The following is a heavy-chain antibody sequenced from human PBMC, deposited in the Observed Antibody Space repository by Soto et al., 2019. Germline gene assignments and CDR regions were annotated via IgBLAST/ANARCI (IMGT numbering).Heavy chain of an antibody. CDR1: GYSFTNYG. J-gene: IGHJ6*03. Sequence: QDQLVQSGAEVKKPGASVTVSCKASGYSFTNYGITWVRQAPGQGLEWLGWSSAFNGNTHYAQKAQGRGPMTTGPAPSTASMELSSLRSDERDLYYCARDRGVAPPVAGNTHYYYYIDVWGKATTVTVSS. CDR3: ARDRGVAPPVAGNTHYYYYIDV. CDR2: SSAFNGNT. V-gene: IGHV1-18*01. D-gene: IGHD6-13*01.